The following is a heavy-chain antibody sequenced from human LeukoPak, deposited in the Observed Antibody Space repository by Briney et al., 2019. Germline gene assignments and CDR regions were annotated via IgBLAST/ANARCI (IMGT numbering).Heavy chain of an antibody. J-gene: IGHJ4*02. D-gene: IGHD3-16*01. Sequence: SETLSLTCTVSGGSISSYYWSWIRQPPGKGLEWIGYIYYSGSTNYNPSLKSRVRISVDTSKNQFSLKLSSVTAADTAVYYCARDDGTADDHFDYWGQGTLVTVSS. CDR1: GGSISSYY. CDR3: ARDDGTADDHFDY. V-gene: IGHV4-59*01. CDR2: IYYSGST.